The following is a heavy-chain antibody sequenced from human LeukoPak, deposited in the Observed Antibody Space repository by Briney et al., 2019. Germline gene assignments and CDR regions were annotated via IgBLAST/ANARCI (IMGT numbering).Heavy chain of an antibody. CDR1: GGTFSSYA. CDR2: IIPVFGTS. J-gene: IGHJ6*03. CDR3: ARDHLLLWFGELFYMEV. D-gene: IGHD3-10*01. Sequence: GSSVKVSCKASGGTFSSYAISWVRQAPGQGLEWMGGIIPVFGTSNYAQKFQGRVTITADESTRTAYMELSSLRSEDTAVYYCARDHLLLWFGELFYMEVWGKGTTVTVSS. V-gene: IGHV1-69*01.